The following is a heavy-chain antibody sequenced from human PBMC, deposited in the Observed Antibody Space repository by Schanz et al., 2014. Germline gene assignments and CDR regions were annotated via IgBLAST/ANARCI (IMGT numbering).Heavy chain of an antibody. V-gene: IGHV1-18*01. CDR2: ISAQTGDT. Sequence: VQSVHSGTEVQKLGASVKVSCQTSGYTFTAYGINWVRQAPGQGLEWIGWISAQTGDTRYAQKMQGRVTMTRDVSSTTAFLELRSLRYDDTAVYYCARGGYSSGWYDRVIAHFDYWGQGTLVTVSS. CDR3: ARGGYSSGWYDRVIAHFDY. CDR1: GYTFTAYG. D-gene: IGHD6-19*01. J-gene: IGHJ4*02.